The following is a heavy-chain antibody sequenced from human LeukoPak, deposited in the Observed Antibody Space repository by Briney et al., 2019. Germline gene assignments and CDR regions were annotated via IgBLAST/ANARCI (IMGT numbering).Heavy chain of an antibody. D-gene: IGHD2-15*01. J-gene: IGHJ5*02. CDR3: ARELGYCSGGSCPGWFDP. Sequence: GGSLRLSCAASGFTFSSYAMSWVRQAPGKGLEWVSAISGSGGSTYYADSVKGRFTISRDNSKNTLYLQMNSLRAEDTAVYYCARELGYCSGGSCPGWFDPWGQGTLVTVSS. V-gene: IGHV3-23*01. CDR2: ISGSGGST. CDR1: GFTFSSYA.